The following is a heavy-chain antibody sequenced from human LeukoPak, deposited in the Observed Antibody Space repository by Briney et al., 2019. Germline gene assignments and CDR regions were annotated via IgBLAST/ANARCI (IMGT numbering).Heavy chain of an antibody. Sequence: ASVKVSCRASGYTFTGYGVTWVRQAPGQALEWMGWITVYNNVTKSAQKFKDRVTMTTDTSTTTAYLELRSLRSDDTAVYYCARRRYDCYDYWGQGTLVTVSS. CDR1: GYTFTGYG. CDR2: ITVYNNVT. J-gene: IGHJ4*02. CDR3: ARRRYDCYDY. D-gene: IGHD3-16*01. V-gene: IGHV1-18*01.